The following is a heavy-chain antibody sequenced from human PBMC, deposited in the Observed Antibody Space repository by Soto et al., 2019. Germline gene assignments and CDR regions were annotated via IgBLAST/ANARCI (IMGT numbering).Heavy chain of an antibody. Sequence: ASVKVSCKASGYTFTSYGISWVRQAPGQGLEWMGWISGYNGNTNLAQKLQGRVTMTTDTPTSTAFMELSSLRSEDTAVYYCARGPRSGWLEWDYYSYGMDVWGQGPTVTVSS. J-gene: IGHJ6*02. CDR3: ARGPRSGWLEWDYYSYGMDV. V-gene: IGHV1-18*01. CDR2: ISGYNGNT. CDR1: GYTFTSYG. D-gene: IGHD6-19*01.